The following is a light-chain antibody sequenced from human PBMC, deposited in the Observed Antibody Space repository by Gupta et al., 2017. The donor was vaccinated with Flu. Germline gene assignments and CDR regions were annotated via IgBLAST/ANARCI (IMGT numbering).Light chain of an antibody. V-gene: IGLV1-51*02. CDR3: GTWDSSRSAAV. Sequence: KVTISCTGSSSNIGKNYVSWYQQHPGTTPKHLIYENDKRPPGIPDRFSGSKYGTSATLGITGLQTGDEADYFCGTWDSSRSAAVFGGATELTVL. J-gene: IGLJ3*02. CDR2: END. CDR1: SSNIGKNY.